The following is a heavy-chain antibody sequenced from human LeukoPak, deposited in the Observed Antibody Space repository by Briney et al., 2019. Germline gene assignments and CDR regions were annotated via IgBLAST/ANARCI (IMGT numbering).Heavy chain of an antibody. CDR2: ISGSGGST. Sequence: GGSLRLSCAVSGITFSSYAMSWVRQAPGKGLEWVSAISGSGGSTHYADSVKGRFTISRDNSKNTLYLEMNSLRVEDTAVYFCAKVALVGYCSSATSCPLDYWGQGTLVTVSS. J-gene: IGHJ4*02. D-gene: IGHD2-2*01. V-gene: IGHV3-23*01. CDR3: AKVALVGYCSSATSCPLDY. CDR1: GITFSSYA.